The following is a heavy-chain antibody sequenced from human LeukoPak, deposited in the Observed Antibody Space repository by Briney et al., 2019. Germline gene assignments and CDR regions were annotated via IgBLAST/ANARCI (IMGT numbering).Heavy chain of an antibody. Sequence: GGSLRLSCAASGFTFSSYGMHWVRQAPGKGLEWVAVISYDGSNKYYADSVKGRFTISRDNSKNTLYLQMNSLRAEDTAVYYCARVVVVAATRRHPTPTIDYWGQGTLVTVSS. V-gene: IGHV3-30*03. CDR2: ISYDGSNK. CDR3: ARVVVVAATRRHPTPTIDY. CDR1: GFTFSSYG. J-gene: IGHJ4*02. D-gene: IGHD2-15*01.